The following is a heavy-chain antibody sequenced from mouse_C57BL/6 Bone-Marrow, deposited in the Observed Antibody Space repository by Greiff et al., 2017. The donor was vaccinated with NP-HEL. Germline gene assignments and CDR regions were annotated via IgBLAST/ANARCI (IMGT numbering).Heavy chain of an antibody. CDR3: ARQTYSNQSLYWYFDV. V-gene: IGHV2-6-1*01. D-gene: IGHD2-5*01. CDR1: GFSLTSYG. Sequence: VKLMESGPGLVAPSQSLSITCTVSGFSLTSYGVHWVRQPPGTGLEWLVVIWSDGSTTYNSALKSRLSISKYNSKSQVFVKMNSLQTDDTAMYYWARQTYSNQSLYWYFDVWGTGTTVTVSS. J-gene: IGHJ1*03. CDR2: IWSDGST.